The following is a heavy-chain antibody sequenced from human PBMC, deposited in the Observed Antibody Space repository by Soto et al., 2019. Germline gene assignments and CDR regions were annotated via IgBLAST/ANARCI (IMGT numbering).Heavy chain of an antibody. Sequence: EVQLVESGGGLIQPGGSLRLSCAASGFTVSSDYMSWVRQAPGKGLEWVSVIYTGGSTYYADSVKGRFTFSRDNSKNALYPRMNSLRAEDTAVYCCARAYGGNPALFDPWGQGTLVTVSS. CDR3: ARAYGGNPALFDP. J-gene: IGHJ5*02. CDR1: GFTVSSDY. D-gene: IGHD4-17*01. CDR2: IYTGGST. V-gene: IGHV3-53*01.